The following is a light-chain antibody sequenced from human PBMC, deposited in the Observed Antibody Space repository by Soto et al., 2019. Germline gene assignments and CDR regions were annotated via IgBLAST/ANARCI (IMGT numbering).Light chain of an antibody. CDR2: DVS. J-gene: IGKJ1*01. CDR1: HSVSSNY. V-gene: IGKV3-20*01. CDR3: QQYGISPT. Sequence: EIVLTQSPGTLSLSPGERATLSCRSSHSVSSNYLAWYQQKPGQAPRLLIYDVSSRATGIPDRFSGSGSGTDFTLIISRLEPVDFAVYYCQQYGISPTFGQGTKAEI.